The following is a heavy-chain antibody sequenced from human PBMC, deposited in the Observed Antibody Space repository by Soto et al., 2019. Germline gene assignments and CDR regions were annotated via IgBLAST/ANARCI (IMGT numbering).Heavy chain of an antibody. J-gene: IGHJ4*02. Sequence: GSLRLSCAASGFTFSSYAMSWVRQAPGKGLEWVSAISGSGGSTYYADSVKGRFTISRDNSKNTLYLQMNSLRAEDTAVYYCAKISPRRYGSGSYYNERFDYWGQGTLVTVSS. CDR2: ISGSGGST. CDR1: GFTFSSYA. CDR3: AKISPRRYGSGSYYNERFDY. D-gene: IGHD3-10*01. V-gene: IGHV3-23*01.